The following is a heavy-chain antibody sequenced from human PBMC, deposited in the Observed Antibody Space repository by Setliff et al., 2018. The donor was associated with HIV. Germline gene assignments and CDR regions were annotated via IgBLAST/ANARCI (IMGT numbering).Heavy chain of an antibody. CDR1: GFTFGDYA. CDR3: TREGTRFST. Sequence: GGSLRLSCAASGFTFGDYAMSWVRQVPGKGLEWVGFIRSKAYGGTTEYAASVKGRFTISRDDSKSIAYLQMNSLKTEDTAVYYCTREGTRFSTWGQGTLVTVSS. J-gene: IGHJ5*02. V-gene: IGHV3-49*04. D-gene: IGHD1-1*01. CDR2: IRSKAYGGTT.